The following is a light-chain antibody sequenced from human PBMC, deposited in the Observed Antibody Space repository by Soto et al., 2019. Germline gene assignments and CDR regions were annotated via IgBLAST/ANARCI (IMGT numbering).Light chain of an antibody. CDR3: QQYNNWPPYT. CDR1: QTIANN. CDR2: GAS. Sequence: ETVMTQSPATLSVSPGERATLSCRASQTIANNLAWYQQRPGQAPRLLIYGASTRATGIPARFSGSGSGKEFTLTISRRKSEDFAIYYCQQYNNWPPYTFGQGTKLELK. J-gene: IGKJ2*01. V-gene: IGKV3-15*01.